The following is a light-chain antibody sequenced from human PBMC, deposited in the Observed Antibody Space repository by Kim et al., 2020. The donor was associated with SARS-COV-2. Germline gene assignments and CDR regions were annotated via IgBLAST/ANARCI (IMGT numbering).Light chain of an antibody. Sequence: EIVLTQSPATLSLSPGERATLSCRASQSVSSYLAWYQQKPGQAPRLLIYDASNRATGIPARFSVSGSGTDFTLTISSLEPEDFAVYYCQQRRNWPPTFGQGTLQEIK. CDR2: DAS. J-gene: IGKJ5*01. CDR3: QQRRNWPPT. V-gene: IGKV3-11*01. CDR1: QSVSSY.